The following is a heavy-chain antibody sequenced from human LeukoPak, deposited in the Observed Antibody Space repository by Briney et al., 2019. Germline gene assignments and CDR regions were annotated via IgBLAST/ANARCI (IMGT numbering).Heavy chain of an antibody. J-gene: IGHJ4*02. CDR3: ARGYGSGSPPDY. Sequence: PSETLSLTCTVSGGSISSGGYYWSWIRQPPGKGLEWIGYIYHSGSTYYNPSLKSRVTISVDTSKNQFSLKLSSVTAADTAVYYCARGYGSGSPPDYWGQGTLVTVSS. D-gene: IGHD3-10*01. CDR1: GGSISSGGYY. CDR2: IYHSGST. V-gene: IGHV4-30-2*02.